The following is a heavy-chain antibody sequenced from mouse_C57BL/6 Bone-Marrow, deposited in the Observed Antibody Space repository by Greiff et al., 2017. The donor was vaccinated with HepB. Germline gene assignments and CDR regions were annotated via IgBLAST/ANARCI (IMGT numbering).Heavy chain of an antibody. CDR1: GYTFTGYW. V-gene: IGHV1-9*01. D-gene: IGHD2-3*01. Sequence: QVQLQQSGAELMKPGASVKLSCKATGYTFTGYWIEWVKQRPGHGLEWIGEILPGSGSTNYNEKFKGKATFTADTSSNTAYMQLSSLTTEDSAIYYCARWHYDGYYGVFYAMDYWGQGTSVTVSS. J-gene: IGHJ4*01. CDR3: ARWHYDGYYGVFYAMDY. CDR2: ILPGSGST.